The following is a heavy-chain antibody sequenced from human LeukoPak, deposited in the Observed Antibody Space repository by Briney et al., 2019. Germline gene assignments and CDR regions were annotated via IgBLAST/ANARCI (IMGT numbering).Heavy chain of an antibody. CDR3: ARDQEGFDY. CDR1: GYTFTSNY. J-gene: IGHJ4*02. CDR2: IYPRDGST. Sequence: PVASVKVSCKASGYTFTSNYIHWVRQAPGQGLEWMGMIYPRDGSTGYAQKFQGRVTVTRDTSTSTVHMELSGLRSEDTAVYYCARDQEGFDYWGQGTLVTVSS. V-gene: IGHV1-46*01.